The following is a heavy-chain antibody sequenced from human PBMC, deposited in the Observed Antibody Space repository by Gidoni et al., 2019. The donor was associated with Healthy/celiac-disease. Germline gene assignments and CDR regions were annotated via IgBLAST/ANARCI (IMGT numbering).Heavy chain of an antibody. CDR1: GFTFSSYE. Sequence: EVQLVESGGGLVQPGGSLRLSCAASGFTFSSYEMNWVRQAPGKGLELVSYISSSGSTIYYADSVKGRFTISRDNAKNSLYLQMNSLRAEYTAVYYCARATTTVFSYYYYGMDVWGQGTTVTVSS. J-gene: IGHJ6*02. D-gene: IGHD4-4*01. V-gene: IGHV3-48*03. CDR3: ARATTTVFSYYYYGMDV. CDR2: ISSSGSTI.